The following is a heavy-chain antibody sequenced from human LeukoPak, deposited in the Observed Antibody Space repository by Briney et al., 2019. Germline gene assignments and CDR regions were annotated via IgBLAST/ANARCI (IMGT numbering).Heavy chain of an antibody. CDR1: GFTFSSFS. J-gene: IGHJ4*02. D-gene: IGHD5-18*01. CDR2: ISSTSSAI. V-gene: IGHV3-48*04. Sequence: VGSLRLSCAASGFTFSSFSMNWVRQAPGKGLEWLSYISSTSSAIYYADSLKGRFTISRDNAKNSLYLQMNSLRAEDTAVYYCARVIASYGDSAYWGQGTLVTVSS. CDR3: ARVIASYGDSAY.